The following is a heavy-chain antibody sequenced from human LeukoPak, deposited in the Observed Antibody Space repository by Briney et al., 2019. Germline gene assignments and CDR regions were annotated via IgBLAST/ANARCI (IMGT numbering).Heavy chain of an antibody. Sequence: GGSLRLSCAASGFTFSSYSMNWVRQAPGKGLEWVSSISSSSSYIYYADSVKGRFTISRDNAKNSLYLQMNSLRAEDTAVYYCARRAFRFARLYYMDVWGKGTTVTVSS. V-gene: IGHV3-21*01. CDR3: ARRAFRFARLYYMDV. D-gene: IGHD3-9*01. CDR2: ISSSSSYI. CDR1: GFTFSSYS. J-gene: IGHJ6*03.